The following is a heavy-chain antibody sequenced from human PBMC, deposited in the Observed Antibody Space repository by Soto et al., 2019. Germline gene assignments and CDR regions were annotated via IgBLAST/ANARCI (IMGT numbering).Heavy chain of an antibody. Sequence: GASVKVSCKASGYTFTSYGISWVRQAPGQGLEWMGWISAYNGNTNYAQKLQGRVTMTTDTSTSTAYMELRSLRSDDTAVYYCARGRVPYCSGGSCYSGDYWGQGTLVTVS. CDR1: GYTFTSYG. V-gene: IGHV1-18*01. J-gene: IGHJ4*02. D-gene: IGHD2-15*01. CDR3: ARGRVPYCSGGSCYSGDY. CDR2: ISAYNGNT.